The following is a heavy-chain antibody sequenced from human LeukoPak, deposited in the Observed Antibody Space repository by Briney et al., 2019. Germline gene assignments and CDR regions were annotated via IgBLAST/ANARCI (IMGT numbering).Heavy chain of an antibody. CDR1: GYIFTSNY. CDR3: ARDQEGFDY. Sequence: ASVKVSCKASGYIFTSNYIHWVRQAPGQGLEWMGMIYPRDGSTSYAQRFQDRVTVTRDASTSTVHMELSGLRSEDTAVYYCARDQEGFDYWGQGTQVTVSS. J-gene: IGHJ4*02. V-gene: IGHV1-46*01. CDR2: IYPRDGST.